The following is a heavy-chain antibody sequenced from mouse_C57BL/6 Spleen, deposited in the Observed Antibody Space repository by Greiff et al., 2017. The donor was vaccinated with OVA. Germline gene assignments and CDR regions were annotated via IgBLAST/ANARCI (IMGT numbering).Heavy chain of an antibody. D-gene: IGHD1-1*01. Sequence: VQLQQSGAELVRPGASVTLSCKASGYTFTDYEMHWVKQTPVHGLEWIGAIDPETGGTAYNQKFKGKAILTADKSSSTAYMELRSLTSEDSAVYYCTRSPDITTVVESWYFDVWGTGTTVTVSS. CDR3: TRSPDITTVVESWYFDV. J-gene: IGHJ1*03. V-gene: IGHV1-15*01. CDR2: IDPETGGT. CDR1: GYTFTDYE.